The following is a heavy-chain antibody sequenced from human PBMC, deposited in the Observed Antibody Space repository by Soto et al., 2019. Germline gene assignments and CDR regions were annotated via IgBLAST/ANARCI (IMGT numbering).Heavy chain of an antibody. Sequence: PGGSLRLSCAASGFTFSSYGMHWVRQAPGKGLEWVAVISYDGSNKYYADSVKGRFTISRDNSKNTLYLQMNSLRAEDTAVYYCAKKAYSSGWTQYYYYYYGMDVWGQGTTVTVSS. J-gene: IGHJ6*02. V-gene: IGHV3-30*18. CDR2: ISYDGSNK. CDR1: GFTFSSYG. D-gene: IGHD6-19*01. CDR3: AKKAYSSGWTQYYYYYYGMDV.